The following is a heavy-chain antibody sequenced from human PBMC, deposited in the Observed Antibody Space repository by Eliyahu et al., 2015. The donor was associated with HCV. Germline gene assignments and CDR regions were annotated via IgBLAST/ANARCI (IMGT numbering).Heavy chain of an antibody. CDR1: GFTFSDAW. J-gene: IGHJ4*02. CDR2: IKTKADGGTT. V-gene: IGHV3-15*01. CDR3: TTIYDY. Sequence: EVQLVESGGGLIRPGGSLRLSCAASGFTFSDAWMTWVRQAPGXGLEWVGRIKTKADGGTTDYAAPVKGRFSISRDDSKHTLYLQMNSLKTEDTAVYYCTTIYDYWGQGTLVTVSS.